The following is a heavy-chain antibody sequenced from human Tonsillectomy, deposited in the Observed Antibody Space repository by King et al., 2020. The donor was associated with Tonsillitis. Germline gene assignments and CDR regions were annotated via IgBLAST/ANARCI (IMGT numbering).Heavy chain of an antibody. Sequence: QLQESGPGLVKPSETLSLTCTVSGGSISSYYLNWIRQPPGKGLEWIGYIYYSGSTNYKPSLKSRVTISVDTSKNQFSLTLSSVTAAATAVYYCASQYYYDSSGYFPFDYWGQGTLVTVSS. J-gene: IGHJ4*02. D-gene: IGHD3-22*01. CDR3: ASQYYYDSSGYFPFDY. V-gene: IGHV4-59*01. CDR1: GGSISSYY. CDR2: IYYSGST.